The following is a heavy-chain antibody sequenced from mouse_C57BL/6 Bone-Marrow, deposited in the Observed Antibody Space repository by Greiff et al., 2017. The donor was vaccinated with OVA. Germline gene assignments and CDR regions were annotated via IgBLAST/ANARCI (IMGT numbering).Heavy chain of an antibody. CDR1: GYTFTSYT. CDR3: ARGLLRPLSYAMDY. J-gene: IGHJ4*01. CDR2: INPSSGYT. V-gene: IGHV1-4*01. Sequence: VQLQQSGAELARPGASVKISCKASGYTFTSYTMHWVKQRPGQGLEWIGYINPSSGYTKYNQKFKDKATLTADKSSSTAYMQLSSLTSEDSAVYYCARGLLRPLSYAMDYWGQGTSVTVSS. D-gene: IGHD2-3*01.